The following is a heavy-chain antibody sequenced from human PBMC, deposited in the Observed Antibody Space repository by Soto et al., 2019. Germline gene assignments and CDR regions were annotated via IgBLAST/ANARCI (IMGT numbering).Heavy chain of an antibody. CDR3: ARDQSSSSSRAFDI. V-gene: IGHV3-13*01. Sequence: EVQLVESGGGLVQPGGSLRLSCAASGFTFSSYDMHWVSQATGKGLEWVSAIGTAGDTYYPGSVKGRFTISRENAKNSLYLQMNSLRAEDTAVYYCARDQSSSSSRAFDIWGQGTMVTVSS. CDR1: GFTFSSYD. D-gene: IGHD6-6*01. CDR2: IGTAGDT. J-gene: IGHJ3*02.